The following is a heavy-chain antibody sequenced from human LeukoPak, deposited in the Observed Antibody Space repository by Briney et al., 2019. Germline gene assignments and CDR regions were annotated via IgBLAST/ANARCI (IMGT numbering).Heavy chain of an antibody. V-gene: IGHV3-48*03. D-gene: IGHD3-9*01. CDR2: ISSSGSTI. J-gene: IGHJ4*02. CDR1: GFTFSSYE. CDR3: ARKGGRRYFDWLPSGPSDY. Sequence: PGGSLRLSCAASGFTFSSYEMNWVRQAPGKGLEWVSYISSSGSTIYYADSVKGRFTISRDNAKNSLYLQMNSLRAEDTAVYYCARKGGRRYFDWLPSGPSDYWGQGTLVTASS.